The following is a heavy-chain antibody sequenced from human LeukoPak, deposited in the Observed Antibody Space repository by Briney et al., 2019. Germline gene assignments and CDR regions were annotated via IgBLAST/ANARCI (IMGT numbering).Heavy chain of an antibody. J-gene: IGHJ4*02. D-gene: IGHD5-12*01. CDR2: ISYDGSNK. CDR3: AKDSGYDLADY. Sequence: QTGGSLRLSCAASGFTFSSYGMHWVRQAPGKGLEWVAVISYDGSNKYYADSVKGRFTISRDNSKNTLYLQMNSLRAEDTAVYYCAKDSGYDLADYWGQGTLVTVSS. V-gene: IGHV3-30*18. CDR1: GFTFSSYG.